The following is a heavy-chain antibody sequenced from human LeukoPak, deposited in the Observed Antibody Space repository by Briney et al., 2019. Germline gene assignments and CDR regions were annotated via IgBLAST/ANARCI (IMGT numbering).Heavy chain of an antibody. Sequence: SETLSLTCTVSGGSISSYYWSWMRKPPGKGLEWIGNVYYSGTTKYNPSLKSRVTVSLDTSRNQFSLKLSSVTAADTAVYYRARVGPPDIVVVPAAGDAFDIWGQGTMVTVSS. CDR1: GGSISSYY. J-gene: IGHJ3*02. V-gene: IGHV4-59*12. CDR2: VYYSGTT. D-gene: IGHD2-2*01. CDR3: ARVGPPDIVVVPAAGDAFDI.